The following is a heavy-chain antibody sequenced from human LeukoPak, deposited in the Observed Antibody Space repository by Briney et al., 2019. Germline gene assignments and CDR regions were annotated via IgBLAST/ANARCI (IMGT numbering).Heavy chain of an antibody. V-gene: IGHV3-72*01. CDR2: IRKKINSHST. CDR3: ATSQGSGYLGY. CDR1: GFTFSDHY. Sequence: GGSLRLSCAASGFTFSDHYMDWVRQAPGKGLEWVGRIRKKINSHSTEYAASVKGRFTISRDDSKKSVYLQINSLRSEDTAVYYCATSQGSGYLGYWGQGTLVTVSS. J-gene: IGHJ4*02. D-gene: IGHD3-22*01.